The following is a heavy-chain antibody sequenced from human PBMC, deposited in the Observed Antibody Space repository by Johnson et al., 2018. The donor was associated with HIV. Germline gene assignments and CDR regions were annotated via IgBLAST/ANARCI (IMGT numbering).Heavy chain of an antibody. CDR2: ISSNGGST. Sequence: VQLVESGGGLVQPGGSLRLSCAASRFTFSSYAMHWVRQAPGRGLEYVSAISSNGGSTYYANSVKGRFTISRDNSKNTLYLQMGSLRAEDMAVYYCARDQRWWLQSPGAFDIWGQGTMVTVSS. D-gene: IGHD5-24*01. CDR1: RFTFSSYA. J-gene: IGHJ3*02. CDR3: ARDQRWWLQSPGAFDI. V-gene: IGHV3-64*01.